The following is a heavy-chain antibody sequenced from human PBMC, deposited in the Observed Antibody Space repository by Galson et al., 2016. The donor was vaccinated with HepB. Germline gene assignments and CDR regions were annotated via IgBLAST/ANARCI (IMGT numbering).Heavy chain of an antibody. CDR2: ISHNVYNK. J-gene: IGHJ4*02. Sequence: SLRLSCAASGFTFNTYAMHWVRQAPGKGLEWVAVISHNVYNKYFADSLKGRFTISRANSKNTLYLQMTRLRVEDTAVYFRVRDTSQSAWYSYCDLWGQGTLVTVSS. V-gene: IGHV3-30-3*01. CDR3: VRDTSQSAWYSYCDL. CDR1: GFTFNTYA. D-gene: IGHD6-19*01.